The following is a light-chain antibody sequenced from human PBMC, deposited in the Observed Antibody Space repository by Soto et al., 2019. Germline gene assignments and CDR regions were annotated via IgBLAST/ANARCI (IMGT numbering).Light chain of an antibody. J-gene: IGKJ2*01. V-gene: IGKV3-20*01. CDR1: QSVSSNY. Sequence: IVLTQSAGTVSLSTGERATLSCRASQSVSSNYLAWYQQKSGQAPRLLLYGTSSRATGIPEMFSGSGAGTDFTRTISRLEPEDVATDYCPQTDSFPYTFGRGTKVDIK. CDR3: PQTDSFPYT. CDR2: GTS.